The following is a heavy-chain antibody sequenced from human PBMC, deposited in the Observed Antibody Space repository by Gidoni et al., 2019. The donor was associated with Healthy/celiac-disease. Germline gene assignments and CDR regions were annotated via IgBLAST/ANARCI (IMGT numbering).Heavy chain of an antibody. CDR2: ISSSSSTI. D-gene: IGHD3-16*02. J-gene: IGHJ3*02. V-gene: IGHV3-48*01. CDR1: GFTFSSYS. CDR3: ARDNRCWRDSSCAFDI. Sequence: EVQLVESGGGLVQPGGSLRLSCAASGFTFSSYSMNWVRQAPGKGLEWVSYISSSSSTIYYADSVKGRFTISRDNAKNSLYLQLNSLRAEDTAVYYCARDNRCWRDSSCAFDIWGQGTMVTVSS.